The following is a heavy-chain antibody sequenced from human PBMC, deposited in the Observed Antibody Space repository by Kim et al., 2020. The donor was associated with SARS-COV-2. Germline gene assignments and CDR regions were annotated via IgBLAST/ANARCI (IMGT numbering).Heavy chain of an antibody. J-gene: IGHJ6*02. CDR3: AKDRRRFLEWYYYYGMDV. Sequence: VKGRFTISRDNAKNSLYLQMNSLRAEETALYYCAKDRRRFLEWYYYYGMDVWGQGTTVTVSS. D-gene: IGHD3-3*01. V-gene: IGHV3-9*01.